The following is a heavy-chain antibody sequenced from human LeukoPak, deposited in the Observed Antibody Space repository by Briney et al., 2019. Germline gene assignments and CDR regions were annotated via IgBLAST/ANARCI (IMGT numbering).Heavy chain of an antibody. Sequence: ASVKVSCKASGYTFTSYGIGWVRQAPGHGLEYMGWISAYNGNTNYAQKLQGRVTMTTDTSTSTAYMELRSLRSDDTAVYYCTRPPKSDSSGYYIHWGQGTLVTVSS. J-gene: IGHJ4*02. CDR3: TRPPKSDSSGYYIH. D-gene: IGHD3-22*01. CDR1: GYTFTSYG. CDR2: ISAYNGNT. V-gene: IGHV1-18*01.